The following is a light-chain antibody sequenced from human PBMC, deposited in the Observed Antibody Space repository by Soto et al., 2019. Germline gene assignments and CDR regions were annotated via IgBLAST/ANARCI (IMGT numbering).Light chain of an antibody. CDR1: QSVSSY. CDR3: QQRSNWLLFT. V-gene: IGKV3-11*01. Sequence: EIVLTQSPATLSLSPGERATLSCRASQSVSSYLAWYQQKPGQAPRLLIYDASNRATGIPARFSGSGSGTDFTLTISSLAPEDFAVYYCQQRSNWLLFTFGPGTKVDIK. J-gene: IGKJ3*01. CDR2: DAS.